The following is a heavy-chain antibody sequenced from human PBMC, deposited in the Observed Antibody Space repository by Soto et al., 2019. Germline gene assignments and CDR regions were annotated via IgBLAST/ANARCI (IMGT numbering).Heavy chain of an antibody. V-gene: IGHV1-46*03. J-gene: IGHJ3*02. CDR3: ARESSSSAFDI. CDR2: INPSGGST. D-gene: IGHD6-6*01. Sequence: ASAKISCKASGYTFTSYYMHWVRQAPGQGLEWMGIINPSGGSTSYAQKFQGRVTMTRDTSTSTVYMELSSLRSEDTAVYYCARESSSSAFDIWGQGTMVTVSS. CDR1: GYTFTSYY.